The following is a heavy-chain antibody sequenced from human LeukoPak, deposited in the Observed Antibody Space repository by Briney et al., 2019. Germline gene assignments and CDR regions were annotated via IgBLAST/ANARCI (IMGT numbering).Heavy chain of an antibody. Sequence: GGSLRLSCAACGFTYSSYGMHWVRQAPGKGLEWVSFIRYDGSDKYYADSVKGRFTISRDNSKNTLYLQVNSLRAEDTAVYYCARGRVTTSPRYYGMRVGQRGPTVTV. D-gene: IGHD4-17*01. CDR2: IRYDGSDK. CDR3: ARGRVTTSPRYYGMRV. CDR1: GFTYSSYG. J-gene: IGHJ6*01. V-gene: IGHV3-30*02.